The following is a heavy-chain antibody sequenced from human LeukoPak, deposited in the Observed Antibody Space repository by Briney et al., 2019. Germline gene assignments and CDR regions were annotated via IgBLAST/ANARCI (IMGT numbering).Heavy chain of an antibody. J-gene: IGHJ6*02. CDR2: ISPNSGGT. V-gene: IGHV1-2*02. CDR1: GYTFTGYY. Sequence: ASVKVSCKASGYTFTGYYMHWVRQAPGQGLEWMGWISPNSGGTNYAQKFQGRVTMTRDTSISTAYMELTRLRSDDTAVYYCASWLPTTGTTAAANYYYYGMDVWGQGTTVTVSS. CDR3: ASWLPTTGTTAAANYYYYGMDV. D-gene: IGHD1-1*01.